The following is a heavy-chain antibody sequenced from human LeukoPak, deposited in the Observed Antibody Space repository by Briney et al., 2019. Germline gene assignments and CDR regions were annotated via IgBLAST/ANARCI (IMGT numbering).Heavy chain of an antibody. V-gene: IGHV1-2*02. CDR2: IDANSGGT. CDR1: GYTFSNYG. CDR3: ARDLFWTGYYYFDF. J-gene: IGHJ4*02. Sequence: ASVKVSCKASGYTFSNYGITWVRQAPGQGLEWMGSIDANSGGTEYAQKFQGRVTMTRDTSLSTAYMEVTSLTSDDTAVYYCARDLFWTGYYYFDFWGQGTLVTVSS. D-gene: IGHD3-3*01.